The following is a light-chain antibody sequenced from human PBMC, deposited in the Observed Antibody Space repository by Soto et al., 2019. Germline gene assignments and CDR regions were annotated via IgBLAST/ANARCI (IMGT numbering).Light chain of an antibody. CDR3: QQYGHWPPYT. CDR2: GTT. V-gene: IGKV3-15*01. J-gene: IGKJ2*01. Sequence: EIVMTQSPSTLSVSPGERVTLSCRASQSVSRKLAWYQQKPGQAPRLLIYGTTTRATGIPARFSGSGSGTEFTLTISSLQSEDLGIYYCQQYGHWPPYTFGQGTTLETK. CDR1: QSVSRK.